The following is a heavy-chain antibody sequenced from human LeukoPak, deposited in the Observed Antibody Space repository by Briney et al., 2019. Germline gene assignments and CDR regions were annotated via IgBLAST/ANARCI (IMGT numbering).Heavy chain of an antibody. V-gene: IGHV3-11*01. CDR1: GFTFSDYY. Sequence: GGSLRLSCAASGFTFSDYYMSWIRQAPGKGLEWISYISNSGNTIKEADSVKGRFTISRDNAQNSLYLHMKSLRAEDTAVYYCARYRVITNDYFDYWGQGTLVTVSS. J-gene: IGHJ4*02. CDR2: ISNSGNTI. CDR3: ARYRVITNDYFDY. D-gene: IGHD2-21*01.